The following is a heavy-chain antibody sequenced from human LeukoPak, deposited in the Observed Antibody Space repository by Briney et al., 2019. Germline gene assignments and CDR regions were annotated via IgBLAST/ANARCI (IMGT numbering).Heavy chain of an antibody. V-gene: IGHV4-59*01. Sequence: SETLSLTCTVSGGSISSYYWSWIRQPPGKGLEWIGYIYYSGSTNYNPSLKSRATISVDTSKNQFSLKLSSVTAADTAVYYCARAPLRWEFDYWGQGTLVTVSS. CDR1: GGSISSYY. CDR2: IYYSGST. D-gene: IGHD4-23*01. J-gene: IGHJ4*02. CDR3: ARAPLRWEFDY.